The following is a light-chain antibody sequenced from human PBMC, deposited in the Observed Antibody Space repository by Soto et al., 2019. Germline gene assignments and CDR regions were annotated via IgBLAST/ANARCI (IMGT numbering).Light chain of an antibody. CDR3: CSYAGSYSYV. J-gene: IGLJ1*01. CDR2: DVS. CDR1: SSDVGGYND. V-gene: IGLV2-11*01. Sequence: QSALTQPGSVSGSPGQSVTISCTGTSSDVGGYNDVSWYQQHPGKAPKLMIYDVSKRPSGVAHRFSGSKSGNTASLTISGLQAEDEADYYCCSYAGSYSYVFGAGTKLTVL.